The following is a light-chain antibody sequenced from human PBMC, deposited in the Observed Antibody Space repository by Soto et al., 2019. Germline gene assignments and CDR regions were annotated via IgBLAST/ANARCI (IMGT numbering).Light chain of an antibody. CDR3: EHYNAFPWT. V-gene: IGKV1-5*03. Sequence: TQMTQSPSTLSASVGDRVTITCRASQRISVYLAWYQQKPGKPPKLLISKASNLQSGVPSRFSGSGSGTEVTLTIGSLQPDDFATYYCEHYNAFPWTFGQGTKVDIK. J-gene: IGKJ1*01. CDR1: QRISVY. CDR2: KAS.